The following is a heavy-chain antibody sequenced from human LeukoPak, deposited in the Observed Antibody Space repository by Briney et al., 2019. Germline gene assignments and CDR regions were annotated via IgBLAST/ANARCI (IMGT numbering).Heavy chain of an antibody. J-gene: IGHJ4*02. CDR3: TADTPYTGSGEFEY. D-gene: IGHD1-26*01. CDR2: IKSGGTA. V-gene: IGHV3-15*01. Sequence: GGSLRLSCAASGFTFINAWMTWVRQAPGKGLEWVGRIKSGGTADYAAPVRGRFTISRDDSKNTLSLQMNSLRTEDTAMYYCTADTPYTGSGEFEYWGQGTLVTVSS. CDR1: GFTFINAW.